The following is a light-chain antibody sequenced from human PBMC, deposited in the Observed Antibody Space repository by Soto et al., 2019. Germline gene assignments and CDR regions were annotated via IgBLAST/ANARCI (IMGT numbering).Light chain of an antibody. CDR1: HSVNSNY. Sequence: EVVLTQSPGTLSLSPGERATLSCRTSHSVNSNYLAWYQQKPGQAPRLLIYGASNRATGISDRFSGSGSATDFTLTISRLEPEDFAVYYCQQYDTSSWTFGPGTKVEIK. CDR2: GAS. J-gene: IGKJ1*01. V-gene: IGKV3-20*01. CDR3: QQYDTSSWT.